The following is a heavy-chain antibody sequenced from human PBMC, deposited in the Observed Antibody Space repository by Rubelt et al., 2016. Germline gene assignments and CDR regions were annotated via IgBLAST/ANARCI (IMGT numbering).Heavy chain of an antibody. CDR2: IYSGGST. D-gene: IGHD7-27*01. CDR3: ARNWGFDY. Sequence: EVQLVESGGGLVQPGGSLRLSCAASGFTVSSNYMSWVRQAPGKGLEWVSVIYSGGSTYYADSVKGRFTISRDISRNTLDLQMNSRRAEDTAVYYCARNWGFDYWGQGTLVTVSS. V-gene: IGHV3-66*01. CDR1: GFTVSSNY. J-gene: IGHJ4*02.